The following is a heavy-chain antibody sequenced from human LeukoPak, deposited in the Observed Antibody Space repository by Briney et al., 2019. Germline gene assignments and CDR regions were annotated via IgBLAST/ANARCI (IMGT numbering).Heavy chain of an antibody. Sequence: RPSETLSLTCTVSGGSISSSSYYWGWIRQPPGKGLEWIGNIYYSGSTYYNPSLKSRVTISVDTSKNQFSLNLSSVTAADTAVYYCAKGGPEASAGLTWFDPWGQGTRVTVSS. CDR3: AKGGPEASAGLTWFDP. CDR1: GGSISSSSYY. J-gene: IGHJ5*02. D-gene: IGHD1-14*01. V-gene: IGHV4-39*07. CDR2: IYYSGST.